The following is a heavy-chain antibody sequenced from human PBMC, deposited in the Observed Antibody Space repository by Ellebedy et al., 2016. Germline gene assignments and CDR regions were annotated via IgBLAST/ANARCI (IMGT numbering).Heavy chain of an antibody. V-gene: IGHV4-39*01. CDR1: GGSLSSINNY. J-gene: IGHJ4*02. D-gene: IGHD5-12*01. CDR3: ARRRNSGYDWDF. CDR2: TYFNGAT. Sequence: SETLSLTXSVSGGSLSSINNYWGWIRQPPGRGLEWVATTYFNGATYYNPSLEGRLTISIDTSKNQFFLKVTSVTAADTAVYYCARRRNSGYDWDFWGQGALVTVSS.